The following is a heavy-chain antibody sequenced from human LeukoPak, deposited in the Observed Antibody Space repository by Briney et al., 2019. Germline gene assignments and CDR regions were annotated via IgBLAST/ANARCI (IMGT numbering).Heavy chain of an antibody. V-gene: IGHV4-38-2*02. Sequence: SETLSLTCTVSGYSISSGYYWGWIRQPPGKGLEWIGSIYYSGSTYYNPSLKSRVTISVDTSKNQFSLKLSSVTAADTAVYYCASLLYDFWSGYDTTDYWGQGTLVTVSS. CDR2: IYYSGST. CDR3: ASLLYDFWSGYDTTDY. D-gene: IGHD3-3*01. CDR1: GYSISSGYY. J-gene: IGHJ4*02.